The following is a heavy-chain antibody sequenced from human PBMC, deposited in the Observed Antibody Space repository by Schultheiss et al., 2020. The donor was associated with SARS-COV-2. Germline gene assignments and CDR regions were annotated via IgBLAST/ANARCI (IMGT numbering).Heavy chain of an antibody. CDR2: IVGSSSTI. Sequence: GGSLRLSCAASGFTFDYYTMTWVRQAPGKGLEWVSYIVGSSSTIYYADSVKGRFTISRDNSKNTVYVQVNNLRAGDTAVYYCAKSYNDFAGYYYGMDVWGQGTTVTVSS. CDR3: AKSYNDFAGYYYGMDV. D-gene: IGHD3-3*01. J-gene: IGHJ6*02. CDR1: GFTFDYYT. V-gene: IGHV3-48*01.